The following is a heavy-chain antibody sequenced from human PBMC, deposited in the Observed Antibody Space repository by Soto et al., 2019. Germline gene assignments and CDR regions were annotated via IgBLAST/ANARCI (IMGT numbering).Heavy chain of an antibody. V-gene: IGHV3-30*18. CDR3: AKAVSSTWYHGLDY. Sequence: QVQLVESGGGVVQPGRSLRLSCAASGLTFSSFGMHWVRQAPGKGLEGVAAISYDGNNQYYADSVKGRFTISRDNSKNTLYRQMRSLRAEDTAVFYCAKAVSSTWYHGLDYWGQGTLVTVSS. CDR2: ISYDGNNQ. J-gene: IGHJ4*02. CDR1: GLTFSSFG. D-gene: IGHD6-13*01.